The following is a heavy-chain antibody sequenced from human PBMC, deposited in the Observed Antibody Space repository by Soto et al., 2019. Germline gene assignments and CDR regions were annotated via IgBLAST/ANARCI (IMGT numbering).Heavy chain of an antibody. Sequence: ETLSLTCTVSGGSVSNGMYYWSWIRQPPGKGLVWVSRINSDGSSTSYADSVKGRFTISRDNAKNTLYLQMNSLRAEDTAVYYCARPPLAIVVVTAIDYYYGMDVWGQGTTVTVSS. CDR1: GGSVSNGMYY. J-gene: IGHJ6*02. V-gene: IGHV3-74*01. CDR2: INSDGSST. D-gene: IGHD2-21*02. CDR3: ARPPLAIVVVTAIDYYYGMDV.